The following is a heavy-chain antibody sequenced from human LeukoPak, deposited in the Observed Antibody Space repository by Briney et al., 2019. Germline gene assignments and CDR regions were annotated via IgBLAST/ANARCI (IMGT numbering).Heavy chain of an antibody. J-gene: IGHJ4*02. D-gene: IGHD3-3*01. CDR1: GFSFSTHW. CDR2: IKYDGCEK. Sequence: GGSLRLSCAASGFSFSTHWMSWVRLAPGKGPEWVANIKYDGCEKYYVDSVKGRFTISRDNAKNSLYLHMNSLRAEDTAVYYCASGFLDDFWSGHFWGQGTLVTVSS. V-gene: IGHV3-7*01. CDR3: ASGFLDDFWSGHF.